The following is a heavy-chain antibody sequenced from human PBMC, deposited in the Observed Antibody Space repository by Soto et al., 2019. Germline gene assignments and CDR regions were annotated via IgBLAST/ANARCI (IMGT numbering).Heavy chain of an antibody. CDR3: ARMATFGSLNWFDP. V-gene: IGHV1-8*01. CDR1: GYSFTNND. CDR2: MNPGSGDT. D-gene: IGHD3-16*01. Sequence: ASVKVSCKASGYSFTNNDVTWVRQATGQGLEWMGWMNPGSGDTGYAQKFQGRVTMTRDISIATAYMELSSLRSDDTAIYYCARMATFGSLNWFDPWGRGTLVTVSS. J-gene: IGHJ5*02.